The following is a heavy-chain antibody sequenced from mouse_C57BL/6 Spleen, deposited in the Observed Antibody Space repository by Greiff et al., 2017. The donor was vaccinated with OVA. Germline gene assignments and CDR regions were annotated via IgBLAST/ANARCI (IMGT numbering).Heavy chain of an antibody. CDR3: ARGGITTVVEDYFDY. V-gene: IGHV2-2*01. Sequence: VKLVESGPGLVQPSQSLSITCTVSGFSLTSYGVHWVRQSPGKGLEWLGVIWSGGSTDYNAAFISRLSISKDNSKSQVFFKMNSLQADDTAIYYCARGGITTVVEDYFDYWGQGTTLTVSS. CDR2: IWSGGST. D-gene: IGHD1-1*01. CDR1: GFSLTSYG. J-gene: IGHJ2*01.